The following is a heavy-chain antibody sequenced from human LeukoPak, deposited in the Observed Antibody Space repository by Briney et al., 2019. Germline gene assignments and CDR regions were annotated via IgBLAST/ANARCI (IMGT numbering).Heavy chain of an antibody. J-gene: IGHJ4*02. CDR1: GGTFSSYA. CDR2: LIPIFGTS. CDR3: ARDTDDSSGYYYDYIY. D-gene: IGHD3-22*01. V-gene: IGHV1-69*01. Sequence: GASVKVSCKASGGTFSSYAISWVRQAPGQGLEWMGGLIPIFGTSNYAQKFQGRVTITADESTSTAYMELSSLRSEDTAVYYCARDTDDSSGYYYDYIYWGQGTLVTVSS.